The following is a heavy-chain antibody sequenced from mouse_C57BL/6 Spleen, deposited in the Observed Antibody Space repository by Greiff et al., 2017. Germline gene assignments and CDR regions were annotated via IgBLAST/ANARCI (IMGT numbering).Heavy chain of an antibody. CDR3: ARSVGLYWYFDV. D-gene: IGHD1-3*01. J-gene: IGHJ1*03. V-gene: IGHV5-17*01. CDR1: GFTFSDYG. CDR2: ISSGSSTI. Sequence: VQLKESGGGLVKPGGSLKLSCAASGFTFSDYGMHWVRQAPEKGLEWVAYISSGSSTIYYADTVKGRFTISRDNAKNTLFLQMTGLRSEDTAVYYCARSVGLYWYFDVWGTGTTVTVSS.